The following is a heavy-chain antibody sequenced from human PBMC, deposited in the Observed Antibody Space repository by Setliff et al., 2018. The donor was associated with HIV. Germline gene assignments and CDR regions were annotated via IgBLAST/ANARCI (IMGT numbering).Heavy chain of an antibody. J-gene: IGHJ3*02. CDR1: GGSFNGYY. D-gene: IGHD4-4*01. CDR2: VNHSGST. Sequence: NPSETLSLTCAVYGGSFNGYYWSWIRQPPGKGLEWIGEVNHSGSTNYNPSLKSRVTISVDTSKNQFSLKLSSVTAADTAVYYCARGRDDYNYDPFDIWGQGTMVTVSS. CDR3: ARGRDDYNYDPFDI. V-gene: IGHV4-34*01.